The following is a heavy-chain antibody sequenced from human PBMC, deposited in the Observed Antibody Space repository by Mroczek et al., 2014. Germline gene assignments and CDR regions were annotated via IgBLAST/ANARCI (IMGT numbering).Heavy chain of an antibody. J-gene: IGHJ5*02. CDR3: ARTWVAARNFPNWFDP. V-gene: IGHV4-34*01. CDR2: INHSGST. Sequence: QVQLQQWGAGLLKPSETLSLTCAVYGGSFSGYYWSWIRQPPGKGLEWIGEINHSGSTNYNPSLKSRVTISVDTSKNQFSLKLSSVTAADTAVYYCARTWVAARNFPNWFDPWGQGTLVTVSS. D-gene: IGHD6-6*01. CDR1: GGSFSGYY.